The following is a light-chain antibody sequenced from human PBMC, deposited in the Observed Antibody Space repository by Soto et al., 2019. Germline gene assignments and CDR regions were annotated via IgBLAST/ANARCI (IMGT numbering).Light chain of an antibody. J-gene: IGLJ1*01. CDR1: NTDVGAYDY. CDR2: DVI. CDR3: SSHSTIRNLV. Sequence: QSALTQPASVSGSPGQSITISCSGTNTDVGAYDYVSWYQQHPGKAPKLILYDVINRPSGVSDRFSGSKSGNTASLTISGLQAEDEAEYFCSSHSTIRNLVFGTGTKVTVL. V-gene: IGLV2-14*03.